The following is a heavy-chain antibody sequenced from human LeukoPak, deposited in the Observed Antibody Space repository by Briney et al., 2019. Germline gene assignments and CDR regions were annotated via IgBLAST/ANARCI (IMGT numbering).Heavy chain of an antibody. CDR3: AGAIYYDVLTGYRPFDY. CDR1: GYTFTNYG. Sequence: GAAVTVSCQASGYTFTNYGISWVRQAPAQGLEWMGWISAYNGNTNYAQKLQGRVTMTTDTSTSTAYMELRSLRSDDTAVYYCAGAIYYDVLTGYRPFDYWGQGALVSVSS. CDR2: ISAYNGNT. D-gene: IGHD3-9*01. J-gene: IGHJ4*02. V-gene: IGHV1-18*01.